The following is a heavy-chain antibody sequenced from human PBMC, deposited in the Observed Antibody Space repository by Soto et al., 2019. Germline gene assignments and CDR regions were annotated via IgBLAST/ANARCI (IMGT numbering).Heavy chain of an antibody. Sequence: GGSLRLSCAASGFTFSSYAMGWVRQAPGKGLEWVSAISGSGGSTYYADSVKGRFTISRDNSKNTLYLQMNSLRAEDTAVYYCAKDKRDIVVVVAATLYAFDIWGQGTMVTVSS. J-gene: IGHJ3*02. D-gene: IGHD2-15*01. CDR1: GFTFSSYA. CDR3: AKDKRDIVVVVAATLYAFDI. V-gene: IGHV3-23*01. CDR2: ISGSGGST.